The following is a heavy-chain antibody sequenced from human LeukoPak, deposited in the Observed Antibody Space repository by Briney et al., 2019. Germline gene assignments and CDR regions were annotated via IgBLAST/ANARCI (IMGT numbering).Heavy chain of an antibody. CDR1: GGSISSSSYY. Sequence: SETLSLTCTVSGGSISSSSYYRGWIRQPPGKGLEWIGSIYYSGSTYYNPSLKSRVTISVDTSKNQFSLKLSSVTAADTAVYYCARQSIQLWPDYFDYWGQGTLVTVSS. V-gene: IGHV4-39*01. CDR3: ARQSIQLWPDYFDY. J-gene: IGHJ4*02. CDR2: IYYSGST. D-gene: IGHD5-18*01.